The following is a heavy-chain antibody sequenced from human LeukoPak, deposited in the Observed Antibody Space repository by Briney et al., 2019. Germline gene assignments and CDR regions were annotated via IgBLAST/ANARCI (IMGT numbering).Heavy chain of an antibody. V-gene: IGHV4-39*01. J-gene: IGHJ3*02. CDR1: GGSISSSSYY. CDR2: IYYSGST. D-gene: IGHD1-26*01. Sequence: PSETLSLTCTVSGGSISSSSYYWGWIRQPPGKGLEWIGSIYYSGSTYYNPSLKSRVTISVDTSKNQFSLKLSSVTAADTAVYYCARRSGSYYHDAFDIWGQGTMVTVSS. CDR3: ARRSGSYYHDAFDI.